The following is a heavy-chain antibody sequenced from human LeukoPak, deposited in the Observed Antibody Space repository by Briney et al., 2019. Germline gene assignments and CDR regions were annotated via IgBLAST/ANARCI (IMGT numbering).Heavy chain of an antibody. Sequence: SETLSLTCTVSGGSISSYYWSWIRQPPGKGLEWIGYIYYSGSTNYNPSLKSRVPISVDTSKNQFSLKLSSVTAADTAVYYCARGRRAPTYYYDSSGLKKYYFDYWGQGTLVTVSS. D-gene: IGHD3-22*01. CDR1: GGSISSYY. CDR2: IYYSGST. V-gene: IGHV4-59*01. J-gene: IGHJ4*02. CDR3: ARGRRAPTYYYDSSGLKKYYFDY.